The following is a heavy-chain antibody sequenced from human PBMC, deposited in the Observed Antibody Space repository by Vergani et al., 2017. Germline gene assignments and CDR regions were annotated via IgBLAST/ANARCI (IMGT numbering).Heavy chain of an antibody. D-gene: IGHD3-10*01. V-gene: IGHV4-38-2*01. CDR1: GYSISSGYY. CDR3: ARGEGGY. Sequence: QVQLQESGPGLVKPSETLSLTCAVSGYSISSGYYWGWIRQPPGKGLEWIGRIYTSGSTNYNPSLKSRVTISVDTSKNQFSLKLSSVTAADTAVYYCARGEGGYWGQGTLVTVSS. J-gene: IGHJ4*02. CDR2: IYTSGST.